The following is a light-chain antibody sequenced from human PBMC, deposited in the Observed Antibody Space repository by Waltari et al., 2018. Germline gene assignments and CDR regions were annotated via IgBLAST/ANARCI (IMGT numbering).Light chain of an antibody. V-gene: IGLV2-8*01. CDR3: SSYAGSNNLI. Sequence: QSALTQPPSASGSPGQSVTISCTGTSSDVGGYNFVSWYQQHPGKAPKLLVYDVNKWPPGVPDRFSGPKSGNTASLTVSGLQAEDEADYYCSSYAGSNNLIFGGGTKLTVL. CDR2: DVN. J-gene: IGLJ2*01. CDR1: SSDVGGYNF.